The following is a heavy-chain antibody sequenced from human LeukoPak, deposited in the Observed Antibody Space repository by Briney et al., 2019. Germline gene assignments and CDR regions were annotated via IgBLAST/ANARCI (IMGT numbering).Heavy chain of an antibody. J-gene: IGHJ4*02. D-gene: IGHD1-1*01. CDR1: GGSFSGYY. CDR3: ARVRTYYFDY. V-gene: IGHV4-34*01. CDR2: INHSGST. Sequence: PSETLSLTCAVYGGSFSGYYWSWIRHPPGKGLEWIGEINHSGSTNYNPSLKSRVTISVDTSKNQFSLKLSSVTAADTAVYYCARVRTYYFDYWGQGTLVTVSS.